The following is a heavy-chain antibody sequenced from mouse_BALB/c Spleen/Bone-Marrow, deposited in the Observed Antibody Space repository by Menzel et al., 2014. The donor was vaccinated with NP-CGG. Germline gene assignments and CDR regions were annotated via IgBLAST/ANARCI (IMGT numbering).Heavy chain of an antibody. CDR3: ARGEYYAMYY. CDR1: GFNIKDTY. CDR2: IDPANGNT. J-gene: IGHJ4*01. V-gene: IGHV14-3*02. Sequence: EVQRVESGAELVKPGASVKLSCTASGFNIKDTYMHWVKQRPEQGLEWIGRIDPANGNTKYDPKFQGKATITADTSSNTAYLQLSSLTSEDTAVYYCARGEYYAMYYWGQRNSVTVSS.